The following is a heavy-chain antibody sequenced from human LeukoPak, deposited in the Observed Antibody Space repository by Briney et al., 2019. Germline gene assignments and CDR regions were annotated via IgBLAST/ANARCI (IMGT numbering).Heavy chain of an antibody. CDR3: AKETVVVVAATPDAFDI. J-gene: IGHJ3*02. CDR2: ISSRGSTT. CDR1: GFTFSSYE. Sequence: GGSLRLSCAASGFTFSSYEMNWVRQAPGKGLEWVSYISSRGSTTYHADSVKGRFTISRDNSKNTLYLQMNSLRAEDTAVYYCAKETVVVVAATPDAFDIWGRGTMVTVSS. V-gene: IGHV3-48*03. D-gene: IGHD2-15*01.